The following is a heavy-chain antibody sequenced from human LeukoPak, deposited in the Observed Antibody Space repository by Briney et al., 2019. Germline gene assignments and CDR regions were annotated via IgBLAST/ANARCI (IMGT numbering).Heavy chain of an antibody. Sequence: SETLSLTCSVSGDSISYFYWSWIRQAAGKGLEWIGRISGSGSTDYNASLKSRVTMSVDTSKNQLSLKLNSVTAADTAVYYCARDDGSWGQGTLVTVSS. D-gene: IGHD4-17*01. V-gene: IGHV4-4*07. CDR3: ARDDGS. CDR2: ISGSGST. CDR1: GDSISYFY. J-gene: IGHJ5*02.